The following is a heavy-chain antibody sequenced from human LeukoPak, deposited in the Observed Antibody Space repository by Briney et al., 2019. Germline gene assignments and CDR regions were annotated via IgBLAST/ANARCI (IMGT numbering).Heavy chain of an antibody. J-gene: IGHJ4*02. CDR1: GFAFSSFA. CDR2: IRSNGENT. CDR3: VKVRVGGGWYGYYYEY. Sequence: GGSLRLPCSASGFAFSSFAMHWVRQAPGKGLEYVSVIRSNGENTDYADSVKGRFTISRDNSKNALYLQMSSLRPEDTAVYYCVKVRVGGGWYGYYYEYWGQGTLVTVSS. V-gene: IGHV3-64D*06. D-gene: IGHD6-19*01.